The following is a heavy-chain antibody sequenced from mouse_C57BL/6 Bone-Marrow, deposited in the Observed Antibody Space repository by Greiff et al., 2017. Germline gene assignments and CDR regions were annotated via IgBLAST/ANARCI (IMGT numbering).Heavy chain of an antibody. Sequence: VQLQESGAELVKPGASVKLSCKASGYTFTEYTIHWVKQRSGQGLEWIGWFYPGSGSIKYNEKFKDKATLTADTSSRTVYMELSRLTSDVSAVYFCARHEDRGWLLPCAYWGQGTLVTVSA. D-gene: IGHD2-3*01. CDR2: FYPGSGSI. CDR3: ARHEDRGWLLPCAY. V-gene: IGHV1-62-2*01. J-gene: IGHJ3*01. CDR1: GYTFTEYT.